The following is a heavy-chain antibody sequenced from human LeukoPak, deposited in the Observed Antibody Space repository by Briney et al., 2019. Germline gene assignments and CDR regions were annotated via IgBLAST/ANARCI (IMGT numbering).Heavy chain of an antibody. CDR1: GFTFSSYW. Sequence: PGGSLRLSCAASGFTFSSYWMSWVRQAPGKGLEWVANIKQDGSEKYYVDSVKGRFTISRDNAKNSLYLQMNSLRAEDTAVYYCARDRMYSSSWYERSPRSGLDYWGQGTLVTVSS. J-gene: IGHJ4*02. D-gene: IGHD6-13*01. CDR2: IKQDGSEK. V-gene: IGHV3-7*01. CDR3: ARDRMYSSSWYERSPRSGLDY.